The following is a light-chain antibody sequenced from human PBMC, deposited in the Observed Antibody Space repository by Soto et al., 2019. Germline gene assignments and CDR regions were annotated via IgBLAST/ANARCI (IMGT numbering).Light chain of an antibody. Sequence: DIKLTQSPSALSGSEGDRVPLTCWASQTISSWLAWYQQKPGKAPKLLIYKASTLKSGVPSRFSGSGSGTEFTLTISSLQPDDFATYYCQHYNSYSEAFGQGTKV. V-gene: IGKV1-5*03. CDR1: QTISSW. J-gene: IGKJ1*01. CDR2: KAS. CDR3: QHYNSYSEA.